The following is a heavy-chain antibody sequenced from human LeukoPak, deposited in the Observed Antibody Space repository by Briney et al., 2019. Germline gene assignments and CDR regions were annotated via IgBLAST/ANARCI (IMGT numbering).Heavy chain of an antibody. V-gene: IGHV3-7*01. J-gene: IGHJ4*02. CDR1: GFTFSSYA. CDR2: IKQDGSEK. CDR3: ARIYNNGWSRNFDF. D-gene: IGHD6-19*01. Sequence: PGGSLRLSCAASGFTFSSYAMHWVRQAPGKGLEWVANIKQDGSEKYYVDSVKGRFTISRDNAKNSLYPQMNSLRAEDTAVYYCARIYNNGWSRNFDFWGQGTVVTVSS.